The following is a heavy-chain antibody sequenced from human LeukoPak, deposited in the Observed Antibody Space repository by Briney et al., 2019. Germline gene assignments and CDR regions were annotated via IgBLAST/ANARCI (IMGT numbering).Heavy chain of an antibody. V-gene: IGHV1-18*01. CDR1: GYTFTSYG. J-gene: IGHJ3*02. Sequence: ASVKVSCKASGYTFTSYGISWVRQAPGQGLEWMGWISAYNGNTNYAQKLQGRVTMTTDTSTSTAYMEPRSLRSDDTAVYYCAREALVGPAASGAFDIWGQGTMVTVSS. CDR3: AREALVGPAASGAFDI. CDR2: ISAYNGNT. D-gene: IGHD2-2*01.